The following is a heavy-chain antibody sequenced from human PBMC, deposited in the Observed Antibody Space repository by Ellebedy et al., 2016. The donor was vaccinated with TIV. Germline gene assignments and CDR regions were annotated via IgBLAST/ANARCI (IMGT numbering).Heavy chain of an antibody. D-gene: IGHD1-14*01. Sequence: GESLKISCVASGFMFRSYTMNWVRQAPGKGLEWVSSFSLSGNSIYYADSVKGRFTTSRDNDKNSLFLQMNSLRVEDTAVYYCAKEIDSRNDAFEIWGQGTVVIVSS. V-gene: IGHV3-21*01. CDR1: GFMFRSYT. J-gene: IGHJ3*02. CDR3: AKEIDSRNDAFEI. CDR2: FSLSGNSI.